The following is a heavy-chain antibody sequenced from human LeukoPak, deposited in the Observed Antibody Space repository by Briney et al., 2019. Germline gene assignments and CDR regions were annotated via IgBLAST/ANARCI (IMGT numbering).Heavy chain of an antibody. J-gene: IGHJ3*02. CDR3: ARASRAYDAFDT. CDR2: INHSGST. V-gene: IGHV4-34*01. Sequence: SETLSLTCAVYGGSFSGYYWSWIRQPPGKGLEWIGEINHSGSTNYNPSLKSRVTISVDTSKNQFSLKLSSVTAADTAVYYCARASRAYDAFDTWGQGTMVTVSS. CDR1: GGSFSGYY.